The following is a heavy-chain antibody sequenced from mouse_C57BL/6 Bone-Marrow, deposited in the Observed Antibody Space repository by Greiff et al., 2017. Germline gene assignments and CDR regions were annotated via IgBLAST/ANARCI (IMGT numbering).Heavy chain of an antibody. CDR1: GFTFSSYG. V-gene: IGHV5-6*01. J-gene: IGHJ3*01. CDR3: ASHPSYYSNYRASFAY. Sequence: EVQLVESGGDLVKPGGSLKLSCAASGFTFSSYGMSWVRQTPDKRLEWVATISSGGSYSSYPDSVKGRFSISRDNAKNTLYLQMSSLKSEDTAMYYCASHPSYYSNYRASFAYWGQGTLVTVSA. D-gene: IGHD2-5*01. CDR2: ISSGGSYS.